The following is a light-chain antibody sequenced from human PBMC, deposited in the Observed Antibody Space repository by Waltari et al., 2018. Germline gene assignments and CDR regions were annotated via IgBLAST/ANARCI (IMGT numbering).Light chain of an antibody. CDR3: QQYLTTRT. V-gene: IGKV4-1*01. Sequence: DIVMTQSPDSLAVSLGERATIHCRSSQSILHSPNNKNYLAWYQQKPGQPPKLLIYWASIRESGVPDRFSGSGSGTDFTLTISSLQAEDVAVYYCQQYLTTRTFGQGTKVEIK. CDR2: WAS. J-gene: IGKJ1*01. CDR1: QSILHSPNNKNY.